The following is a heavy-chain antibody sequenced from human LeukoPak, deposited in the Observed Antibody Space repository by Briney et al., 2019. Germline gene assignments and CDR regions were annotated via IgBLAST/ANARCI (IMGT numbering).Heavy chain of an antibody. CDR1: GFTFSDYY. J-gene: IGHJ4*02. CDR3: AKCRIQLWSLFDY. D-gene: IGHD5-18*01. Sequence: QTGGSLGLSCATSGFTFSDYYMSWIRQAPGKGLEWVAVISYDGSNKYYADSVKGRFTISRDNSKNTLYLQMNSLRAEDTAVYYCAKCRIQLWSLFDYWGQGTLVTVSS. CDR2: ISYDGSNK. V-gene: IGHV3-30*18.